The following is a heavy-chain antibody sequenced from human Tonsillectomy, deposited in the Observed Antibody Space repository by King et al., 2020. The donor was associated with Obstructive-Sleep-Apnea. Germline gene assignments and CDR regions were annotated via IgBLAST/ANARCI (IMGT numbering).Heavy chain of an antibody. CDR3: STGLGWFDP. CDR1: GGSISSSY. CDR2: IYYSGST. D-gene: IGHD6-19*01. V-gene: IGHV4-59*08. Sequence: VQLQESGPGLVKPSETLSLTCTVSGGSISSSYWSWIWQPPGKGLEWIGYIYYSGSTNYNPSLESRVTISVGTSKDQFSLKLSSVTAADTAVYYCSTGLGWFDPWGQGTLVTVSS. J-gene: IGHJ5*02.